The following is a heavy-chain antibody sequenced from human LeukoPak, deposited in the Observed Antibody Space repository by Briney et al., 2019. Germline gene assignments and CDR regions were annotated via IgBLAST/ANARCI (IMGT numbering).Heavy chain of an antibody. CDR3: ARDRSLGFGELLLIDY. Sequence: GGSLRLSCAASGFTFSSYSMNWVRQAPGEGLEWVSSISSSSSYIYYADSVKGRFTISRDNAKNSLYLQMNSLRAEDTAVYYCARDRSLGFGELLLIDYWGQGTLVTVSS. D-gene: IGHD3-10*01. CDR1: GFTFSSYS. CDR2: ISSSSSYI. V-gene: IGHV3-21*01. J-gene: IGHJ4*02.